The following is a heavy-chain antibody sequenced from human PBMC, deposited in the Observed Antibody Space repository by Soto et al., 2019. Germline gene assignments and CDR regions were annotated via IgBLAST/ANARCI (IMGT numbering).Heavy chain of an antibody. Sequence: QITLKESGPTVVKPTQTVTLTCAVSGFSLSANGVAVGWIRQSPGQALEWLALIYWDDDRRYSPSLAARLTINKDTSRNQVVLTMTNVPPVDTGTYFSAQQKHTGYRLFDPWGRGTLVTVSS. J-gene: IGHJ5*02. CDR2: IYWDDDR. V-gene: IGHV2-5*02. D-gene: IGHD5-18*01. CDR1: GFSLSANGVA. CDR3: AQQKHTGYRLFDP.